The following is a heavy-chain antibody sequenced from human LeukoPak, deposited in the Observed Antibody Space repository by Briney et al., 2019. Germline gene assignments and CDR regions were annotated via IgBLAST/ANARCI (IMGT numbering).Heavy chain of an antibody. CDR1: GGSISSSSYY. D-gene: IGHD3-16*01. CDR2: INHSGST. CDR3: ARGRTRRSTTRRQNRGGMLSYYFDY. V-gene: IGHV4-39*07. J-gene: IGHJ4*02. Sequence: KPSETLSLTCTVSGGSISSSSYYWGWIRQPPGKGLEWIGEINHSGSTNYNPSLKSRVTISVDTSKNQFSLKLSSVTAADTAVYYCARGRTRRSTTRRQNRGGMLSYYFDYWGQGTLVTVSS.